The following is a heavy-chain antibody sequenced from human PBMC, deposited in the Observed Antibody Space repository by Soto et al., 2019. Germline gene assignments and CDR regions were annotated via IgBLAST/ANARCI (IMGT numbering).Heavy chain of an antibody. V-gene: IGHV5-51*01. CDR2: IYPGDSDT. J-gene: IGHJ5*02. Sequence: GESLKISCVASGYTFTSYWIGWVRQMPGKGLEWMGIIYPGDSDTRYSSSFRGQVTISADKSISTAYLQWSSLKASDSAVYYCMIQLGVDADNWFHPWGQGTLVTVSS. CDR1: GYTFTSYW. D-gene: IGHD2-8*01. CDR3: MIQLGVDADNWFHP.